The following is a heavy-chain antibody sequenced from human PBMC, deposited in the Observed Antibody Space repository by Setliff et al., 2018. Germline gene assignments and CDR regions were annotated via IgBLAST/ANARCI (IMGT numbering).Heavy chain of an antibody. CDR1: GFTFSTHS. D-gene: IGHD1-26*01. CDR3: AALMQNQNLIVGAR. J-gene: IGHJ4*02. CDR2: ISRSSTYI. Sequence: GGSLRLSCAASGFTFSTHSMNWVRQAPGKGLEWVSSISRSSTYIYYADSMKGRFTISRDNAKNSLYLQMSSLRAEDTAVYYCAALMQNQNLIVGARWGRGTLVTVSS. V-gene: IGHV3-21*04.